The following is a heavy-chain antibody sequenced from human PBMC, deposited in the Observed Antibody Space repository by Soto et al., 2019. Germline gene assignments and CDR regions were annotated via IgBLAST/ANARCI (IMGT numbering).Heavy chain of an antibody. CDR1: GFTFCSYA. Sequence: QVQLVESGGGVVQPGRSLRLSCAASGFTFCSYAMHWVRQAPGKGLEWVAVISYDGSNKYYADSVKGRFTISRDNSKNMLYLQMNSLRAEDTAVYYCARSVSGSYPDYWGQGPLVTVSS. J-gene: IGHJ4*02. V-gene: IGHV3-30-3*01. D-gene: IGHD1-26*01. CDR3: ARSVSGSYPDY. CDR2: ISYDGSNK.